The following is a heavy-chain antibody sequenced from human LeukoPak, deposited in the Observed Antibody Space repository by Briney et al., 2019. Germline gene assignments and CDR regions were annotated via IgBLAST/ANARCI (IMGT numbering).Heavy chain of an antibody. CDR1: GFSFSSNW. CDR3: ARLGLEVGGPNWFDP. J-gene: IGHJ5*02. Sequence: GGSLRLSCAAPGFSFSSNWMGWVRQAPGKGLEWVAHIKRDGSQKYYLDSVKGRFTISRDNAKNSLYLQMNSLRVEDTAVYYCARLGLEVGGPNWFDPWGEGTLVTVSS. CDR2: IKRDGSQK. V-gene: IGHV3-7*01. D-gene: IGHD1-1*01.